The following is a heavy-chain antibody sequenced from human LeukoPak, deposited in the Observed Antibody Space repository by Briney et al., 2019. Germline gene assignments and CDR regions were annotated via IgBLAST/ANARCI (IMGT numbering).Heavy chain of an antibody. CDR2: IKQDGSEK. V-gene: IGHV3-7*01. CDR1: GFTFSNYW. J-gene: IGHJ4*02. Sequence: PGGSLRLSCAASGFTFSNYWMSWVRQAPGKGLEWVANIKQDGSEKYFVDSVKGRFAISRDNAKNSLYLQMNSLRAEDTAVYYCARGIAAAAYWGQGTLVTVSS. CDR3: ARGIAAAAY. D-gene: IGHD6-13*01.